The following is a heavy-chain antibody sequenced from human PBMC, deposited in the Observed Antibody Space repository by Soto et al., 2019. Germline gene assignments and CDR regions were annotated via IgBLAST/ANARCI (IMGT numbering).Heavy chain of an antibody. Sequence: EVQLVESGGGLVQPGRSLRLSCAASGFTFDDYAMHWVRQAPGKGLEWVSGISWNSGSIGYADSVKGRFTISRDNAKNSLYLQMNSLRAEDTALYYCAKDAIVGGPTPRLIDYWGQGTLVTVSS. CDR1: GFTFDDYA. CDR3: AKDAIVGGPTPRLIDY. D-gene: IGHD1-26*01. J-gene: IGHJ4*02. CDR2: ISWNSGSI. V-gene: IGHV3-9*01.